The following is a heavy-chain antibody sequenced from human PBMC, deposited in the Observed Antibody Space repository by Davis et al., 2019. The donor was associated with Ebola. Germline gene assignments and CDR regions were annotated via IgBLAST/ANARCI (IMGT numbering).Heavy chain of an antibody. Sequence: GESLKISCAASGITFTNYALHWVRQAPGKGLEWVSYISSSSSYTNYADSVKGRFTISRDNAKNSLYLQMNSLRDEDTAVYYCAREGYYYDSSGYSYYFDYWGQGTLVTVSS. J-gene: IGHJ4*02. CDR2: ISSSSSYT. CDR3: AREGYYYDSSGYSYYFDY. CDR1: GITFTNYA. V-gene: IGHV3-48*02. D-gene: IGHD3-22*01.